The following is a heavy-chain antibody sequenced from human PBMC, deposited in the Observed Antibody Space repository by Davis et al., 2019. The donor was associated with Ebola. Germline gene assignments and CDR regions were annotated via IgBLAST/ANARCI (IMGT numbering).Heavy chain of an antibody. CDR2: INPNSGGT. J-gene: IGHJ4*02. V-gene: IGHV1-2*06. D-gene: IGHD3-3*02. Sequence: AASVKVSCKASGYTFTDYYMNWVRQAPGQGLEWMGRINPNSGGTKYAQKFQGRVTMTRDTSISTAYMEPSRLRSDDTAVYHCARTFASHYSDYWGQGTLVTVSS. CDR1: GYTFTDYY. CDR3: ARTFASHYSDY.